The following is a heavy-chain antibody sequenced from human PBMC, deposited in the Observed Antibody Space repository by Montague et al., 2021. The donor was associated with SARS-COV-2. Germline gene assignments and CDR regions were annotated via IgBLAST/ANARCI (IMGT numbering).Heavy chain of an antibody. CDR2: IYTSGGT. V-gene: IGHV4-61*02. Sequence: TLSLTCTVSGGSISSGSYYWSWIRQPAGKGLEWIGRIYTSGGTNYNPSLKSRVTISVDTSKNQFSLKLSSVTAADTAVYYCARDFGGDFDWSGYYYYYGIDVWGQGTTVTVSS. D-gene: IGHD3-9*01. CDR1: GGSISSGSYY. CDR3: ARDFGGDFDWSGYYYYYGIDV. J-gene: IGHJ6*02.